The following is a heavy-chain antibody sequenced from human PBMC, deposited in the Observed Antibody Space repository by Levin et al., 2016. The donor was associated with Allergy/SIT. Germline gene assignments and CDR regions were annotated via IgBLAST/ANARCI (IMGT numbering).Heavy chain of an antibody. CDR2: IIPILGIA. V-gene: IGHV1-69*04. Sequence: WVRQAPGQGLEWMGRIIPILGIANYAQKFQGRVTITADKSTSTAYMELSSLRSEDTAVYFCARGKGFEGGHFDSWGRGTLVTVSS. J-gene: IGHJ4*02. CDR3: ARGKGFEGGHFDS. D-gene: IGHD1-26*01.